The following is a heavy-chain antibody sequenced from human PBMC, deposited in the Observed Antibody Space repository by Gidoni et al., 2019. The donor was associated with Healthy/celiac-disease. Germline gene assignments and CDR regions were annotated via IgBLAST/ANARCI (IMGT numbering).Heavy chain of an antibody. CDR1: GGSISSYY. J-gene: IGHJ3*02. CDR3: ARGLLSSSWYPGGDAFDI. D-gene: IGHD6-13*01. CDR2: IYYSGST. V-gene: IGHV4-59*01. Sequence: QVQLQESGPGLVKPSETLSLTCTVSGGSISSYYWSWIRQPPGKGLEWIGYIYYSGSTNYNPSLKSRVTISVDTSKNQFSLKLSSVTAADTAVYYCARGLLSSSWYPGGDAFDIWGQGTMVTVSS.